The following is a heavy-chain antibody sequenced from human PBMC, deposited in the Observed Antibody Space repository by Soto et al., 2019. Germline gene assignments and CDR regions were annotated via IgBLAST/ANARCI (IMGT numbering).Heavy chain of an antibody. J-gene: IGHJ2*01. CDR2: ITPVVGIP. D-gene: IGHD2-2*01. CDR1: RGTFSSYT. CDR3: RRDRCSSTRWARGYWYFDL. Sequence: QVQLVQSGAEVKKPGSSVKVSCKASRGTFSSYTITWVRQAPGQGLEWMGRITPVVGIPNYAQKFQGRATNTADKSTSRAYMDLSSLRSGDRAVYYWRRDRCSSTRWARGYWYFDLGGRGTLVTVAS. V-gene: IGHV1-69*08.